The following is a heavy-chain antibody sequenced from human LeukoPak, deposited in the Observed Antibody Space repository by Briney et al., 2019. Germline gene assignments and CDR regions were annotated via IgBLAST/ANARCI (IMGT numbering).Heavy chain of an antibody. CDR1: GFTFSSSA. D-gene: IGHD4/OR15-4a*01. J-gene: IGHJ4*02. Sequence: GGSLRLSCEASGFTFSSSAMSWVRQVPGKGLEWVSGISASGGSTSYADSVKGRFTISRDNSKNTLYLQMNSLRAEDTAVYYCARGGAPNLADYWGPGTLVTVSS. CDR2: ISASGGST. CDR3: ARGGAPNLADY. V-gene: IGHV3-23*01.